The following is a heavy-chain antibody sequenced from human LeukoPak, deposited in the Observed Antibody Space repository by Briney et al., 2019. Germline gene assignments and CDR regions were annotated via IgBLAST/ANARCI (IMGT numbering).Heavy chain of an antibody. D-gene: IGHD7-27*01. CDR2: IYYSGST. CDR1: GGSISSSSYY. J-gene: IGHJ2*01. V-gene: IGHV4-39*01. Sequence: PSETLSLTCTVSGGSISSSSYYWGWIRQPPGKGLEWIGSIYYSGSTYYNPSLKSRVTISVDTSKNQFSLKLSSVTAADTAVYYCARHKRPTNTNWRGKGTYWYFDLWGRGTLVTVSS. CDR3: ARHKRPTNTNWRGKGTYWYFDL.